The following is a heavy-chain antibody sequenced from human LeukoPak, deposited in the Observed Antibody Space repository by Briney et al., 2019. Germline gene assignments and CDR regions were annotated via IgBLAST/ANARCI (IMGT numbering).Heavy chain of an antibody. CDR1: GYTFTGYY. J-gene: IGHJ5*02. CDR2: ISAYNGNT. CDR3: ARGEDYYDSVLFDP. Sequence: ASVNVSCKASGYTFTGYYMHWVRQAPGQGLEWMGWISAYNGNTNYAQKLQGRVTMTTDTSTSTAYMELRSLRSDDTAVYYCARGEDYYDSVLFDPWGQGTLVTVSS. D-gene: IGHD3-22*01. V-gene: IGHV1-18*04.